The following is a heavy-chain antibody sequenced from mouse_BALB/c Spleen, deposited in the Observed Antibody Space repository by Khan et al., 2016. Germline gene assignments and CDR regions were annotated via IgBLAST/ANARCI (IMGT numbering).Heavy chain of an antibody. J-gene: IGHJ2*01. CDR3: ARTGDGYYLDY. D-gene: IGHD2-3*01. CDR1: GYAFSSYW. V-gene: IGHV1-80*01. CDR2: IYPGDGAT. Sequence: QVQLQQSGAELVRPGSSVKISCKASGYAFSSYWMNWVKQRPGQGLEWIGQIYPGDGATNYNGKIKGKATLTADKSSSTAYMQRSSLTSEDAAVYCCARTGDGYYLDYWGQGTTLTVSS.